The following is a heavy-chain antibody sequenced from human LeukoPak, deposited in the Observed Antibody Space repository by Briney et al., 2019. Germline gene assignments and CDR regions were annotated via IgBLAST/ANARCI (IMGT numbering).Heavy chain of an antibody. V-gene: IGHV4-34*01. D-gene: IGHD6-13*01. CDR1: GGSFSGYY. CDR3: ARRIAAAGYFDY. CDR2: INHSGST. J-gene: IGHJ4*02. Sequence: SQTLSLPCALYGGSFSGYYWSWIRQPPGKGLEWIGEINHSGSTNENPSLKSRVTISVDTSKKQFSLKLSSVTAADTAVYYCARRIAAAGYFDYWGQGTLVTVSS.